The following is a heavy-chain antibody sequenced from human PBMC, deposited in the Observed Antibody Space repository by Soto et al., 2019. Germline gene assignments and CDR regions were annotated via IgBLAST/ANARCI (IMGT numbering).Heavy chain of an antibody. CDR3: ASGGWRIAARGGYYYYGMDV. D-gene: IGHD6-13*01. CDR1: GHTFTSYD. Sequence: GASVKVSCKASGHTFTSYDINWVRQATGQGLEWMGWMNPNSGNTGYAQKFQGRVTMTRNTSISTAYMELSSLRSEDTAVYYCASGGWRIAARGGYYYYGMDVWGQGTTVTVSS. V-gene: IGHV1-8*01. J-gene: IGHJ6*02. CDR2: MNPNSGNT.